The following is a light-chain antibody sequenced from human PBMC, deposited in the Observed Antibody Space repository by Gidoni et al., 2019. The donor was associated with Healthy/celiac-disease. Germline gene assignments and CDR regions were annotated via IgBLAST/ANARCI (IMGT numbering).Light chain of an antibody. CDR2: RNN. CDR1: SSNIGSNY. V-gene: IGLV1-47*01. Sequence: SVLTQPPSASGTPGKRVTIPCSGSSSNIGSNYVYWYQQLPGTAPKLLIYRNNQRPSGVPDRFSGSKSGTSASLAISGLRSEDEADYYCAAWDDSLSGLVFGGGTKLTVL. J-gene: IGLJ2*01. CDR3: AAWDDSLSGLV.